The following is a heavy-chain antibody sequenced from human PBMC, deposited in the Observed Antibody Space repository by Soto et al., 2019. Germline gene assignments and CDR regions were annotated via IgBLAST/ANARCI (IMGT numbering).Heavy chain of an antibody. CDR1: GGSISSGGYY. CDR2: IYYSGST. D-gene: IGHD2-21*02. V-gene: IGHV4-31*03. J-gene: IGHJ4*02. Sequence: QVQLQESGPGLVKPSQTLSLTCTVSGGSISSGGYYWSWIRQHPGKGLEWIGYIYYSGSTYYNPPPKSRVTISVDTSEHQVSLKLSSVTAADTAVYYCARGRRCGGDCYWFGYWGQGTLVTVSS. CDR3: ARGRRCGGDCYWFGY.